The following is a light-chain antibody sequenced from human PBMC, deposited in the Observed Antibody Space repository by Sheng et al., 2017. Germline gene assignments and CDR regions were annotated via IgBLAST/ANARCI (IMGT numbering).Light chain of an antibody. J-gene: IGLJ1*01. Sequence: QSALTQPASVSGSPGQSITISCTGTSSDVGSYDVSWYQQHPGKAPKVMIYEGSKRPSGVSIRFSGSKSGNTASLTISGLQAEDEADYYCCSYAGSSTYVSGTGTKVTVL. CDR3: CSYAGSSTYV. V-gene: IGLV2-23*01. CDR1: SSDVGSYD. CDR2: EGS.